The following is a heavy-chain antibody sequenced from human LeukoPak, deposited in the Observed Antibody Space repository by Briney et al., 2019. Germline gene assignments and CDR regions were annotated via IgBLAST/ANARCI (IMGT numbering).Heavy chain of an antibody. CDR2: IYYSGTT. J-gene: IGHJ4*02. V-gene: IGHV4-59*01. Sequence: SEALSLTCTVSGGSISSDYWSWIRQSPGKGLEWIGYIYYSGTTSYNPSLKSRVTISLDTSKNQFSLKLSSVTAADTAVYYRARGANWGSPDYWGQGTLVTVSS. CDR1: GGSISSDY. D-gene: IGHD7-27*01. CDR3: ARGANWGSPDY.